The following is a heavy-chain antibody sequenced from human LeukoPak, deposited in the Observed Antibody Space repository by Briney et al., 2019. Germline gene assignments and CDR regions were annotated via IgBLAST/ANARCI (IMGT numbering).Heavy chain of an antibody. CDR3: ARSPDDYGGIYYFDY. D-gene: IGHD4-17*01. Sequence: GGSLRLSCAASGFTFSSYAMHWVRQAPGKGLEWVAVISYDGSNKYYADSVKGRFTISRDNSKNTLYLQMNSLSAEDTAVSYCARSPDDYGGIYYFDYWGQGTLVTVSS. CDR2: ISYDGSNK. V-gene: IGHV3-30-3*01. J-gene: IGHJ4*02. CDR1: GFTFSSYA.